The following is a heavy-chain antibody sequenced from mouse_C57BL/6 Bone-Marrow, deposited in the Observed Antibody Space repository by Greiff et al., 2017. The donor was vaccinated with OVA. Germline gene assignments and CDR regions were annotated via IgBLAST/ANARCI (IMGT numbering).Heavy chain of an antibody. CDR2: ITHSGET. J-gene: IGHJ2*01. D-gene: IGHD1-1*01. Sequence: VQLQESGPGLVKPSQSLFLTCSITGFPITSGYYWIWIRQSPGKPLEWMGYITHSGETFYNPSLQSPISFTRETSTNQCFLQLNSVTTEDTAMYYCAGDRGYGSLDYWGQGTTLTGSS. V-gene: IGHV12-3*01. CDR3: AGDRGYGSLDY. CDR1: GFPITSGYY.